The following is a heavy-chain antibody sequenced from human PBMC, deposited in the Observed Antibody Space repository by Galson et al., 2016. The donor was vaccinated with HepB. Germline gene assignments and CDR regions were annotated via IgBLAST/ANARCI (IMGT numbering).Heavy chain of an antibody. CDR2: IHVSGST. Sequence: SETLSLTCAIHGGSFSGYYWAWIRQSPGKGLEWIGEIHVSGSTNYNTSLKSRVTMSLDRSKNQFFLLLSSVTAADTGVYYCARGPGRDAPHWGQGTLVIVSS. CDR1: GGSFSGYY. J-gene: IGHJ4*02. CDR3: ARGPGRDAPH. V-gene: IGHV4-34*01.